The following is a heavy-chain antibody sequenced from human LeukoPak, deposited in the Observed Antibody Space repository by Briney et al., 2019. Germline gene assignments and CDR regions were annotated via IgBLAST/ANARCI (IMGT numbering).Heavy chain of an antibody. CDR3: ARSRRSSPSEGYYFDY. Sequence: GGSLRLSCAASGFTFSTYAMNWVRQAPGKGLEWVSGISAGGVSTYYADSVRGRFTISRDNAKNTLYLQMNSLRAEDTAVYYCARSRRSSPSEGYYFDYWGQGSLVTVSS. J-gene: IGHJ4*02. CDR2: ISAGGVST. D-gene: IGHD6-6*01. V-gene: IGHV3-23*01. CDR1: GFTFSTYA.